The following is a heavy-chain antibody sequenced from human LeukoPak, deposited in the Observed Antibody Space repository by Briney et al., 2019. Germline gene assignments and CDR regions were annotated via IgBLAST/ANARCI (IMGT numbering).Heavy chain of an antibody. CDR2: ISFDGSNT. CDR3: AREKEGYYVYYYMDV. CDR1: GFTFRSYA. V-gene: IGHV3-30*15. Sequence: GGSLRLSCAASGFTFRSYAMHWVRQAPGRGLDWVAVISFDGSNTYYAASVKGRFTISRDNSKSTLYLEMSSLRAEDTALYFCAREKEGYYVYYYMDVWGKGTTVTVS. J-gene: IGHJ6*03.